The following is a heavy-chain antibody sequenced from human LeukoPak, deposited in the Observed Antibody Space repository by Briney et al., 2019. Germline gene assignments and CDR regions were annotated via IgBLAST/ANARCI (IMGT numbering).Heavy chain of an antibody. Sequence: PSETLSLTCTVSGGSISSYYWSWIRQPPGKGLEWIGYIYYSGSTNYNSSLKSRVTISVDTSKNQFSLKLSSVTAADTAVYYCARGQAYSSGWYYWGQGTLVTVSS. CDR2: IYYSGST. CDR3: ARGQAYSSGWYY. J-gene: IGHJ4*02. V-gene: IGHV4-59*01. CDR1: GGSISSYY. D-gene: IGHD6-19*01.